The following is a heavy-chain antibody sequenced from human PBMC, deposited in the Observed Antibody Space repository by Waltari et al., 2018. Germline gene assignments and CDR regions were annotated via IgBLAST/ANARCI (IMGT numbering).Heavy chain of an antibody. D-gene: IGHD3-10*01. Sequence: QVQLQQSGPGLVKPSQTLSLTCAISGDSVSSTSAIWHWIRQSPSRCLEWLGRTYYRSKWYSDSAVSVKSRITINPDTSKNQFSLQLNSVTPEDTAVYYCARGGFGFNAGRFDSWGRGTLVTVTS. J-gene: IGHJ4*02. V-gene: IGHV6-1*01. CDR2: TYYRSKWYS. CDR1: GDSVSSTSAI. CDR3: ARGGFGFNAGRFDS.